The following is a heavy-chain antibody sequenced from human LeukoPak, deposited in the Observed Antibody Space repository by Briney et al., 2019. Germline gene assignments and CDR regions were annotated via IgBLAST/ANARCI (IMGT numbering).Heavy chain of an antibody. Sequence: ASVKVSCKASGYTFIGYYLHWVRQAPGQGLEWMGWISPNSGDTKYSEKFQGRVTMTRDTSIDTAYLELTSLRSDDTAVYYCARDREHYYGSGRYSRWFDPWGQGTLVTVSS. CDR3: ARDREHYYGSGRYSRWFDP. CDR1: GYTFIGYY. CDR2: ISPNSGDT. D-gene: IGHD3-10*01. J-gene: IGHJ5*02. V-gene: IGHV1-2*02.